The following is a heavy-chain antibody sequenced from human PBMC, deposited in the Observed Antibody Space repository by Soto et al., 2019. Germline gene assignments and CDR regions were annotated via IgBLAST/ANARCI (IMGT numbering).Heavy chain of an antibody. CDR2: INPNSGGT. J-gene: IGHJ6*02. CDR1: GYPFREYY. V-gene: IGHV1-2*02. D-gene: IGHD3-10*01. CDR3: ARRLGGGGDYFYGMDV. Sequence: QEQLVQSGAEVKKPGASVKVSCKTSGYPFREYYIHWMRQVAGQGLEWMGWINPNSGGTKYGKKFEGGITRTSDTSISTAYMELRRLRSDDPAVYYCARRLGGGGDYFYGMDVWGQGTAVIVSS.